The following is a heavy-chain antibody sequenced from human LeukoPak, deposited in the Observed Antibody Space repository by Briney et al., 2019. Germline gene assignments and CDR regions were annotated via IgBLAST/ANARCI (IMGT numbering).Heavy chain of an antibody. CDR3: AKSGNYYDSSGYYGY. D-gene: IGHD3-22*01. J-gene: IGHJ4*02. CDR1: GFTFSSYS. CDR2: ISSSSSYI. Sequence: GGSLRLSCAASGFTFSSYSMNWVRQAPGKGLEWVSSISSSSSYIYYADSVKGRFTISRDNAKNSLYLQMNSLRAEDTALYYCAKSGNYYDSSGYYGYWGQGTLVTVSS. V-gene: IGHV3-21*04.